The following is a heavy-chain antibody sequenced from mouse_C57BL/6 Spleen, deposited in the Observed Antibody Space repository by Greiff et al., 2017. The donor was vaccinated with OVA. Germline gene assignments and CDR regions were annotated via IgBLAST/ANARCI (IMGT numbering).Heavy chain of an antibody. CDR2: IYPGDGDT. Sequence: VQLQQSGPELVKPGASVKISCKASGYAFSSSWMNWVKQRPGKGLEWIGRIYPGDGDTNYNGKFKGKATLTADKSSSTAYMQLSSLTSEDSAVYFCARNIDYYDYDVLFAYWGQGTLVTVSA. CDR3: ARNIDYYDYDVLFAY. V-gene: IGHV1-82*01. CDR1: GYAFSSSW. J-gene: IGHJ3*01. D-gene: IGHD2-4*01.